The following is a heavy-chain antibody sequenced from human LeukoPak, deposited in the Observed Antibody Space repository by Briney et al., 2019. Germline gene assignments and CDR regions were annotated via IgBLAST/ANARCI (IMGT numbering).Heavy chain of an antibody. CDR3: ARGMREVRLQSPAYIVVVTAHPLPDS. Sequence: PSETLSLTCTVSGYSISSGYYWGWSRQPPGEGLEWIGIIYHSGSTSYNPPLKSRFSISVDKSKTPFSMKMSSVTAADTAVYYCARGMREVRLQSPAYIVVVTAHPLPDSWGQGTLVTVSS. D-gene: IGHD2-21*02. CDR1: GYSISSGYY. J-gene: IGHJ5*01. CDR2: IYHSGST. V-gene: IGHV4-38-2*02.